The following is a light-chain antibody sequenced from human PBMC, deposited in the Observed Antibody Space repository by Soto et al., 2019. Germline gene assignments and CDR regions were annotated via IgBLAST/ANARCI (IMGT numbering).Light chain of an antibody. V-gene: IGLV2-14*01. CDR1: SSDVGGYNY. CDR3: NSYTSSSTDV. CDR2: DVS. Sequence: QSALTQPASVSGSPGQSITISCTATSSDVGGYNYVSWYQQHPGKAPKLMIYDVSNRPSGVSNRFSGSKSGNTASLTISGLQAEDEADYYCNSYTSSSTDVFGTGTKLTVL. J-gene: IGLJ1*01.